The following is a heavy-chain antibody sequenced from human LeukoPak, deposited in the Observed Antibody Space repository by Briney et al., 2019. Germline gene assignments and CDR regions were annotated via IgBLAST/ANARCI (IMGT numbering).Heavy chain of an antibody. CDR1: GYTFIHYF. D-gene: IGHD2-2*01. J-gene: IGHJ6*03. CDR3: ARVFGPAAIKARRKTNYYYYMDV. V-gene: IGHV1-2*06. CDR2: VNSNSGDT. Sequence: ASVKVSCKASGYTFIHYFMHWVRQAPGQGPEWMGRVNSNSGDTEYAQNFQGRVTMTRDTTIRTVYMELISLTSDDTAVYYCARVFGPAAIKARRKTNYYYYMDVWGKGTTVTLSS.